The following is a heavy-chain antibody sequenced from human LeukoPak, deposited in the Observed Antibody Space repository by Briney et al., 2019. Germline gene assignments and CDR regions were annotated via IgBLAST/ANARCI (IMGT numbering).Heavy chain of an antibody. Sequence: GGSLRLSCAASGFTFSNYAISWVRQAPGKALEWVSAISTRDRTYYTDSVKGRFTISRDNSKNTVLLQLSSLRADDTAIYYCARESPYAVGRSSRLYYFDHWGQGALVTVSS. V-gene: IGHV3-23*01. CDR3: ARESPYAVGRSSRLYYFDH. J-gene: IGHJ4*02. D-gene: IGHD1-26*01. CDR2: ISTRDRT. CDR1: GFTFSNYA.